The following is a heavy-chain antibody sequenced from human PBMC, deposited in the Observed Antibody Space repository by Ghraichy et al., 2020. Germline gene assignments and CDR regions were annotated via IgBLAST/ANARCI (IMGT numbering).Heavy chain of an antibody. J-gene: IGHJ4*02. CDR1: GFTFSNAW. CDR3: TTLSDIGRLRSPDL. V-gene: IGHV3-15*01. CDR2: IKSKTDGGTT. D-gene: IGHD5-12*01. Sequence: GGSLRLSFAASGFTFSNAWMSWVRQAPGKGLEWAGSIKSKTDGGTTDYAAPVKGRFTISRDDSKNTVYLQMNSLKIEDTAEYYCTTLSDIGRLRSPDLWGQGTLVTVSS.